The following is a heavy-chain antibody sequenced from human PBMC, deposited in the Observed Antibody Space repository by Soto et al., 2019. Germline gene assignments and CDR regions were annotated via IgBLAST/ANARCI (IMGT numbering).Heavy chain of an antibody. CDR1: GFTFSSYS. CDR2: ISSSSSYI. D-gene: IGHD4-4*01. J-gene: IGHJ6*02. V-gene: IGHV3-21*01. CDR3: ARDGLVIKVTHSYGMDV. Sequence: GGSLRLSCAASGFTFSSYSMNWVRQAPGKGLEWVSSISSSSSYIYYADSVKGRFTISRDNAKNSLYLQMNSLRAEDTAVYYCARDGLVIKVTHSYGMDVWGQGTTVTVAS.